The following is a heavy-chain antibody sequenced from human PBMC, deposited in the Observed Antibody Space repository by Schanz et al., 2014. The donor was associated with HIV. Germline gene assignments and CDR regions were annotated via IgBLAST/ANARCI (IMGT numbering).Heavy chain of an antibody. CDR1: GDSITSSISSGGYY. V-gene: IGHV4-31*03. D-gene: IGHD1-1*01. CDR3: ARGSGFDY. J-gene: IGHJ4*02. Sequence: QVQLQESGPGLVKPSQTLSLTCTVSGDSITSSISSGGYYWSWIRQHPGKGLEWIGYIYYSGSTNYNPSLKSRVKISMDTSKNQFSLNLTLVTAADTAVYYCARGSGFDYWGQGTQVTVSS. CDR2: IYYSGST.